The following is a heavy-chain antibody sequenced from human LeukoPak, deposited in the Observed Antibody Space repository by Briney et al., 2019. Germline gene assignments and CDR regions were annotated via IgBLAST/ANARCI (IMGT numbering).Heavy chain of an antibody. V-gene: IGHV4-59*08. Sequence: AETLTLTCTVSGGSISSYYWSWIRQPPGKGLEWIGYIYYSGSTNYNTSLKSRVTISVDTSKNQLSLKLSSVTAADTAVYYCARNYGSGSYPRFNWFDPRGQGTLVTVAS. D-gene: IGHD3-10*01. CDR3: ARNYGSGSYPRFNWFDP. CDR1: GGSISSYY. J-gene: IGHJ5*02. CDR2: IYYSGST.